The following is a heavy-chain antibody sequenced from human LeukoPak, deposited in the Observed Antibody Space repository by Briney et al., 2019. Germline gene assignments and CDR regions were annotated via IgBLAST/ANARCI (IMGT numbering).Heavy chain of an antibody. CDR3: ARDGISGSYYAEYFQH. V-gene: IGHV4-59*01. D-gene: IGHD1-26*01. CDR2: IYYSGST. CDR1: GGSISAYY. Sequence: PSETLSLTCTVSGGSISAYYGNWIRQAPGKGLEWIGYIYYSGSTNYNPSLKSRVTMSVDTSRNQFSLKLSSVTAADTAVYYCARDGISGSYYAEYFQHWGQGTLVTVSS. J-gene: IGHJ1*01.